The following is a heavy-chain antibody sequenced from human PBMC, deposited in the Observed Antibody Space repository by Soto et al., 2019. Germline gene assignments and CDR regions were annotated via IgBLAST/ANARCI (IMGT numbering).Heavy chain of an antibody. CDR3: ASSGSYNQPYKLNY. V-gene: IGHV1-69-2*01. CDR1: GYTFTDYY. J-gene: IGHJ4*02. D-gene: IGHD1-26*01. CDR2: VDLEDGET. Sequence: EVQLVQSGAEVKKPGASVKISCKVSGYTFTDYYMHWVQQAPGKGLAWMGLVDLEDGETMYAEKFQGRVTITADTSTDTAYMDLSSLRSEDTAVYYCASSGSYNQPYKLNYWGQGTLVTVSS.